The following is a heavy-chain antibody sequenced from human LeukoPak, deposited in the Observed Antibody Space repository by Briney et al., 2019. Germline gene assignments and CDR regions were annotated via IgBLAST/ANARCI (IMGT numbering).Heavy chain of an antibody. CDR3: AREGYDSSGYPRLLDY. V-gene: IGHV3-53*04. CDR1: GLTVSSNY. J-gene: IGHJ4*02. D-gene: IGHD3-22*01. CDR2: LHAAGGT. Sequence: GGSLRLSCAASGLTVSSNYITWVRQPPGKGLEWVSVLHAAGGTYYADSVRGRFTISRHISKNTVYLQMNSLRAEDTAVYYCAREGYDSSGYPRLLDYWGQGTLVTVSS.